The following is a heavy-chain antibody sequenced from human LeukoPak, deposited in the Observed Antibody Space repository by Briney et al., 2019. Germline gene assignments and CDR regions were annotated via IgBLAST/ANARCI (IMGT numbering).Heavy chain of an antibody. CDR3: ARWGATTVGAFDI. V-gene: IGHV1-69*05. J-gene: IGHJ3*02. Sequence: ASVKVSCKASVGTFSSYAISWVRQAPGQGLEWMGRIIPIFGTANYAQKFQGRVTITTDESTSTAYMELSSLRSEDTAVYYCARWGATTVGAFDIWGQGTMVTVSS. CDR2: IIPIFGTA. CDR1: VGTFSSYA. D-gene: IGHD4-23*01.